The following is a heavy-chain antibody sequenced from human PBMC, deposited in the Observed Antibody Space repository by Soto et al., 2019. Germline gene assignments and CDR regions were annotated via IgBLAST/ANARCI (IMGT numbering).Heavy chain of an antibody. Sequence: QVQLVQSGAEVKKPGSSVKVSCKASGGTFSSYAISWVRQAPGQGLEWMGGIIPISGTANYAQKFQGRVTLTADEPTGTSDMELGSLRPEDPAVYYCARSQGSSTSLEIYYYYYYGRDVWGQGTTVTVSS. CDR2: IIPISGTA. CDR3: ARSQGSSTSLEIYYYYYYGRDV. J-gene: IGHJ6*02. D-gene: IGHD2-2*01. CDR1: GGTFSSYA. V-gene: IGHV1-69*01.